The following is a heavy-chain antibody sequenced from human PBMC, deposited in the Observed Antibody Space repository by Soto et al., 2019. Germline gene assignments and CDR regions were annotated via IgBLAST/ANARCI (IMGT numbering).Heavy chain of an antibody. CDR2: IIPIFGTA. CDR3: ARGGLTRDAFDI. CDR1: GGTFSSYA. D-gene: IGHD3-16*01. V-gene: IGHV1-69*06. J-gene: IGHJ3*02. Sequence: QVQLVQSGAEVKKPGSSVKVYCKASGGTFSSYAISWVRQAPGQGLEWMGGIIPIFGTANYAQKFQGRVTITADKATSIAYMELSSLRSEDTAVYYCARGGLTRDAFDIWGQGTMVTVSS.